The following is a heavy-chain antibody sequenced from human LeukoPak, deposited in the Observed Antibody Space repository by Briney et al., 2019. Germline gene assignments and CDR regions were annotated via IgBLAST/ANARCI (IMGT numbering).Heavy chain of an antibody. V-gene: IGHV4-61*02. CDR1: GGSISSGTFY. J-gene: IGHJ4*02. CDR3: ARESLGPPYYFDF. Sequence: SETLSPTCTVSGGSISSGTFYWSWIRQPAGKGLEWIGRIYTSGRTNCNPSLKSRVTISVDTSKNQFSLKLNSVTAADTAVYYCARESLGPPYYFDFWGQGTLVTVSS. CDR2: IYTSGRT. D-gene: IGHD1-26*01.